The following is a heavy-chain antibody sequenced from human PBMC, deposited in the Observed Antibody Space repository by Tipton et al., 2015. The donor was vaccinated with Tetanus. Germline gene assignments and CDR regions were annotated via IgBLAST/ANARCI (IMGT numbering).Heavy chain of an antibody. V-gene: IGHV4-34*01. CDR3: ARQLWGYWFDP. Sequence: TLSLTCGVSGGSLSGYYWSWIRQPPGKGLEWIGEIHPSGNTDYSPSLRSRVTISGDTSKNQFSLRLSSVTATDTAVYYCARQLWGYWFDPWGQGTRVTVSS. CDR1: GGSLSGYY. CDR2: IHPSGNT. D-gene: IGHD7-27*01. J-gene: IGHJ5*02.